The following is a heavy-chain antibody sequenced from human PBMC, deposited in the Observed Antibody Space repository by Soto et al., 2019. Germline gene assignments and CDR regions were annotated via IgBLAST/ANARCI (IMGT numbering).Heavy chain of an antibody. D-gene: IGHD3-22*01. Sequence: GGSLRLSCAASGFTFSSYGMQWVRQAPGKGLEWVAVIWYDGSNKYYADSVKGRFTISRDNSKNTLYLQMNSLRAEDTAVYYCARGDYYDSSGYELRYWGQGTLVTVSS. CDR3: ARGDYYDSSGYELRY. V-gene: IGHV3-33*01. CDR2: IWYDGSNK. J-gene: IGHJ4*02. CDR1: GFTFSSYG.